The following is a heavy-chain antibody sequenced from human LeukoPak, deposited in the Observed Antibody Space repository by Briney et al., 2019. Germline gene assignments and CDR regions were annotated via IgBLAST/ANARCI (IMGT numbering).Heavy chain of an antibody. D-gene: IGHD1-26*01. V-gene: IGHV3-48*02. J-gene: IGHJ4*02. CDR2: ISPSSTTI. CDR1: GFTFSSYS. CDR3: ARDPSGSGYRHFDY. Sequence: GGSLRLSCAASGFTFSSYSMNWVRQAPGKGLEWASYISPSSTTIFYANSVKGRFTISRDNAKNSLYLQMNSLRDEDTAVYYCARDPSGSGYRHFDYWGQGTLVTVSA.